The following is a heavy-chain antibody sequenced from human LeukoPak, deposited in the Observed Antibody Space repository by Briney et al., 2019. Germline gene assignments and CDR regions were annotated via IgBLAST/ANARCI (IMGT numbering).Heavy chain of an antibody. Sequence: PSETLSLTCAVYGGSFSGYYWSWIRQPPGKGLEWIGEINHSGSTNYNPSLNSRVTISVDTSKNHLSLKLSSVTAADTAVYYCARKGRQYSSTVEDYWGQGTLVTVSP. D-gene: IGHD6-13*01. V-gene: IGHV4-34*01. CDR3: ARKGRQYSSTVEDY. CDR1: GGSFSGYY. J-gene: IGHJ4*02. CDR2: INHSGST.